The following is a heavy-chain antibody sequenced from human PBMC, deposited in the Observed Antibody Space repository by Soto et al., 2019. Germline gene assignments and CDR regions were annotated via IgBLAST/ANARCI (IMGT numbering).Heavy chain of an antibody. D-gene: IGHD3-10*01. CDR1: GGSISSYY. V-gene: IGHV4-59*01. Sequence: SETLSLTCTVSGGSISSYYWSWIRQPPGKGLEWIGYIYYSGSTNYNPSLKSRVTISVDTSKNQFSLKLSSVTAADTAVYYCARGTSDFDYWGQGTLVTVSS. CDR2: IYYSGST. CDR3: ARGTSDFDY. J-gene: IGHJ4*02.